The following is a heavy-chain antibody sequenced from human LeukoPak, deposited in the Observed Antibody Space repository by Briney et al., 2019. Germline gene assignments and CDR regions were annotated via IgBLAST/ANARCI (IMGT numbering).Heavy chain of an antibody. CDR3: AKDGQSFNSMYDYFDS. CDR1: GFTFRNFA. D-gene: IGHD2-8*01. V-gene: IGHV3-23*01. CDR2: IGGGDT. J-gene: IGHJ4*02. Sequence: GGSLRLSCSASGFTFRNFAISWVRQAPRKGLEWVSSIGGGDTHYADSVKGRFTISRDDSRSTVDLQMSSLRAEDAAVYYCAKDGQSFNSMYDYFDSWGQGTLVTVSS.